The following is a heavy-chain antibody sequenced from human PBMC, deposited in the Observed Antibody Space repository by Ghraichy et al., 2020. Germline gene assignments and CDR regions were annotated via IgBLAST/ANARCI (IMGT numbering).Heavy chain of an antibody. D-gene: IGHD2/OR15-2a*01. CDR1: GGSISSYY. CDR2: IGYSGST. Sequence: SETLSLTCTVSGGSISSYYWSWIRQPPGKGLEWIGYIGYSGSTKYNPALKSRVTMSVDTSKNQFSLKLSSVTAADTAVYFGARSVLGTTNFDYWGQGTLVTVSS. J-gene: IGHJ4*02. V-gene: IGHV4-59*01. CDR3: ARSVLGTTNFDY.